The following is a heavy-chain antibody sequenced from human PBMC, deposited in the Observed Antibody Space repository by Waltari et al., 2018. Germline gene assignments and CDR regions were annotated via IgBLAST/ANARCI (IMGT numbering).Heavy chain of an antibody. D-gene: IGHD1-7*01. Sequence: QVQLQQWGAGLLKPSETLSLTCAVYVVSFSGYYWSWIRQPPGKGLEWIGEINHSGSTNYNPSLKSRVTISVDTSKNQFSLKLSAVTAADTAVYYCARGRELGYWGQGTLVTVSS. J-gene: IGHJ4*02. CDR3: ARGRELGY. CDR2: INHSGST. CDR1: VVSFSGYY. V-gene: IGHV4-34*01.